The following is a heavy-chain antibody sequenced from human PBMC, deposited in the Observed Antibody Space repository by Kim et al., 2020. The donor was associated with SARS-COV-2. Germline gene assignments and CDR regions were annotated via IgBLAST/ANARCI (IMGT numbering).Heavy chain of an antibody. Sequence: SETLSLTCTVSGCSISSYYWSWIRQPPGKGLEWIGHIFYSGSTNYNPSLKSRVTISVDTSKNQLSLKLSSVTAADTAVYYCARGSTTPLNWFDHWGQGT. V-gene: IGHV4-59*13. D-gene: IGHD4-17*01. CDR3: ARGSTTPLNWFDH. J-gene: IGHJ5*02. CDR1: GCSISSYY. CDR2: IFYSGST.